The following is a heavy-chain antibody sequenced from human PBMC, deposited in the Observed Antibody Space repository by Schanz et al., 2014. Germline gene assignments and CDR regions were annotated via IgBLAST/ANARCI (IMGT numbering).Heavy chain of an antibody. CDR1: GYTFTDYY. CDR3: ARPWLMGPGVPVGH. D-gene: IGHD6-19*01. CDR2: INPNNGRT. V-gene: IGHV1-2*06. J-gene: IGHJ4*02. Sequence: QVQLVQSGAEVKKPGASVKVSCKASGYTFTDYYMYWVRRAPGQGLEWMGRINPNNGRTDYAQKFQGRVTLTRDTSISTAYMEVSRLRSDDTAVYYCARPWLMGPGVPVGHWGQGTLVTVSS.